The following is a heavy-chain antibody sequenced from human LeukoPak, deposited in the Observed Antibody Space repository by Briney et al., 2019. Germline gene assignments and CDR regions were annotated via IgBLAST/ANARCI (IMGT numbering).Heavy chain of an antibody. V-gene: IGHV3-23*01. D-gene: IGHD3-16*01. J-gene: IGHJ4*02. CDR3: ARPRWGSWDY. CDR2: INGGGGST. CDR1: GFTFSSYD. Sequence: PGGSLRLSCAASGFTFSSYDMSWVRQAPGKGLEWVSAINGGGGSTYYADSVRGRFTISRAISKTTLYLHMNSLSAEDAAYYYCARPRWGSWDYWGQGTLVTVSS.